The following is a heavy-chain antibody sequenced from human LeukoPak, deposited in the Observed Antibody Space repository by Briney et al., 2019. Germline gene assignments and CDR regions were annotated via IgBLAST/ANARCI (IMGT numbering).Heavy chain of an antibody. Sequence: ASVKVSCKTSGYTFTNYAIHWVRQAPGQRLEWMGWINAGYGNTKYSQKFQGRVTLTSDTSANTAYMDLSSLKSEDTAVYYCARDRGDGYNYEGPDFWGQGTLVTVSS. CDR3: ARDRGDGYNYEGPDF. D-gene: IGHD5-24*01. CDR2: INAGYGNT. V-gene: IGHV1-3*01. J-gene: IGHJ4*02. CDR1: GYTFTNYA.